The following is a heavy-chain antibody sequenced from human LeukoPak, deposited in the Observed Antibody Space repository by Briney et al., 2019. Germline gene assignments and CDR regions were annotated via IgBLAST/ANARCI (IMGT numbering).Heavy chain of an antibody. CDR1: GGSFSGYY. J-gene: IGHJ5*02. V-gene: IGHV4-34*01. CDR2: INHSGST. CDR3: ARLQSSSSLSAGFDP. Sequence: SETLSLTCAVYGGSFSGYYWSWIRQPPGKGLEWIGEINHSGSTNYNPSLKSRVTISVDTSKNQFSLKLSSVTAADTAVYYCARLQSSSSLSAGFDPWGQGTLVTVSS. D-gene: IGHD6-13*01.